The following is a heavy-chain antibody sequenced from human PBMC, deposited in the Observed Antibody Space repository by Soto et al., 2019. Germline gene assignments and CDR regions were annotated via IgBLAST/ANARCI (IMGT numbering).Heavy chain of an antibody. CDR1: GGSISSGDYY. CDR2: IYYSGST. CDR3: ARTYDSSGYYVY. Sequence: SETLSLTCTVSGGSISSGDYYWSWIRQPPGKGLEWIGYIYYSGSTYYNPSLKSRVTISVDTSKNQFSLKLSSVTAADTAVYYCARTYDSSGYYVYWGQGTLVTVSS. J-gene: IGHJ4*02. D-gene: IGHD3-22*01. V-gene: IGHV4-30-4*01.